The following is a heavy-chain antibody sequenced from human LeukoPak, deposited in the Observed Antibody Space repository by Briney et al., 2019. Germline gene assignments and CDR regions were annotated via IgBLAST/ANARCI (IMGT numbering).Heavy chain of an antibody. J-gene: IGHJ4*02. CDR3: AKDARRSDGWYFFDH. Sequence: GALRLSCAASGFTFSNLAMGWVRQAPGKGLEWVSVISDSGGTTYYADSVKGRFTISRDNSRNTLYLQMNSLRVEDTAVYYCAKDARRSDGWYFFDHWGRGTLVTVSS. V-gene: IGHV3-23*01. D-gene: IGHD6-19*01. CDR1: GFTFSNLA. CDR2: ISDSGGTT.